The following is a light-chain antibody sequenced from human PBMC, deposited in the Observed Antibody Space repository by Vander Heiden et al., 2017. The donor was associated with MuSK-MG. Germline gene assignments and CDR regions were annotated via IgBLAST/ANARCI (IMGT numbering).Light chain of an antibody. J-gene: IGKJ2*01. CDR3: QQYYDTPFT. Sequence: DIVLTQSPASLAASLGERATISCESSQSVFHTSNSKNFLSWYQQKPGQSPKLLIYWAATRESGVPDRFSGSGSGTHFTPTISGLQAEDVPLYYCQQYYDTPFTFGQGTKLEI. CDR2: WAA. CDR1: QSVFHTSNSKNF. V-gene: IGKV4-1*01.